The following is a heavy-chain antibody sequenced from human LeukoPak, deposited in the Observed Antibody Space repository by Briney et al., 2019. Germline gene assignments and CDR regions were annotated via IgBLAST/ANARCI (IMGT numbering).Heavy chain of an antibody. V-gene: IGHV4-34*01. CDR1: GGSFSGYY. CDR2: INHSGST. D-gene: IGHD2-15*01. Sequence: PSETLSLTCAVYGGSFSGYYWSWIRQPPGKGLEWIGEINHSGSTNYNPSLKSRVTISVDTSKNQFSLKLGSVTAADTAVYYCARPARSDYWGQGTLVTVSS. J-gene: IGHJ4*02. CDR3: ARPARSDY.